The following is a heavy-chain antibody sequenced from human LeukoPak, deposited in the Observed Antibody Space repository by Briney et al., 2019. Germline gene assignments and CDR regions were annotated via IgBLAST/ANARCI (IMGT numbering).Heavy chain of an antibody. CDR1: GYIFTSYW. CDR2: IYPGDSDT. J-gene: IGHJ4*02. V-gene: IGHV5-51*01. D-gene: IGHD1-14*01. CDR3: ARSPDDVSLDY. Sequence: GASLKISCKGSGYIFTSYWIGWVRQLPGKGLEWMGIIYPGDSDTRYSPSFQGQVTISADKSISTAYLQWSSLKASDTAMYYCARSPDDVSLDYWGQGTLVTVSS.